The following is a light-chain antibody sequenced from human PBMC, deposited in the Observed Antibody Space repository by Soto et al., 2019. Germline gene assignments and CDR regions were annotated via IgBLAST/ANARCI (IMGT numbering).Light chain of an antibody. V-gene: IGKV3-15*01. CDR3: QQYNNWPVWT. CDR1: QSVSTN. Sequence: DIVMTQSPVTLSVSAGERVTLSCRASQSVSTNLAWYQQKPGQAPGLLIHGASTRATGIPARFSGRGSGTEFTLTISSLQSEDFAVYYCQQYNNWPVWTFGQGTKVDIK. CDR2: GAS. J-gene: IGKJ1*01.